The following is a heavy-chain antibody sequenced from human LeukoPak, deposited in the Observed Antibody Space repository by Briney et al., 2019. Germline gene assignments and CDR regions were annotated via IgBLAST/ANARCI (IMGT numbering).Heavy chain of an antibody. J-gene: IGHJ6*03. CDR3: ARVGSSSSPYYYYYMDV. CDR2: IYYSGST. V-gene: IGHV4-59*01. CDR1: GGSISSYY. D-gene: IGHD6-6*01. Sequence: SETLSLTCTVSGGSISSYYWSWIRQPPGKGLEWIGYIYYSGSTNYNPSLKSRVTISVDTSKNQFSLKLSSVTAADTAAYYCARVGSSSSPYYYYYMDVWGKGTTVTVSS.